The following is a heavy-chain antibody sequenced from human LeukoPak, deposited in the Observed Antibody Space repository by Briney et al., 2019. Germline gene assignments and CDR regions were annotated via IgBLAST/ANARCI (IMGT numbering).Heavy chain of an antibody. CDR2: ISGSGGST. D-gene: IGHD6-19*01. CDR1: GFTFSSYA. V-gene: IGHV3-23*01. Sequence: GGSLRLSCAASGFTFSSYAMSWVRQAPGKGLEWVSAISGSGGSTYYADSVKGRFTISRDNSKNTLYLQMNSLRAEDTAVYYCARDRVEITVAGTVDYWGQGTLVTVSS. CDR3: ARDRVEITVAGTVDY. J-gene: IGHJ4*02.